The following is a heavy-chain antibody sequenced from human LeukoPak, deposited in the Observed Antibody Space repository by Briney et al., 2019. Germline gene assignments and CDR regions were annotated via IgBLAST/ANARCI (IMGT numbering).Heavy chain of an antibody. J-gene: IGHJ3*01. CDR3: AVYYFNSSGYVPF. CDR1: GYTFTSYD. CDR2: MNPNSGNT. Sequence: ASVKVSCKASGYTFTSYDINWVRQATGQGLEWMGWMNPNSGNTGYAQKFQGSVTMTRNTSITTTYMELSSLRSEDTAVYYCAVYYFNSSGYVPFWGQGTMVTVSS. V-gene: IGHV1-8*01. D-gene: IGHD3-22*01.